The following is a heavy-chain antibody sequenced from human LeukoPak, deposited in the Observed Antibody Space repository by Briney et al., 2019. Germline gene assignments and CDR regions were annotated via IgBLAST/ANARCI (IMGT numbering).Heavy chain of an antibody. CDR3: ARDRRPYSGSYYGDY. Sequence: GASVKVSCKASGGTFSSYAISWVRQAPGQGLEWMGRIIPILGIANYAQKFQGRVTITADKSTSTAYMELSSLRSEDTAVYYCARDRRPYSGSYYGDYWGQGTLVTVSS. CDR1: GGTFSSYA. V-gene: IGHV1-69*04. J-gene: IGHJ4*02. CDR2: IIPILGIA. D-gene: IGHD1-26*01.